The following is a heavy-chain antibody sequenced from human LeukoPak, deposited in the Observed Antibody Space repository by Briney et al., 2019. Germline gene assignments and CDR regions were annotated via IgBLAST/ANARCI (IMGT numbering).Heavy chain of an antibody. CDR2: INPSTGGT. CDR3: ARLRYVGSGYPFDY. Sequence: ASVKVSCKASGYTFTDHYMHWVRQAPGQGLEWMGWINPSTGGTNYAESFQGRVTMARDTSITTVFMELSRLKSDDTAVYYCARLRYVGSGYPFDYWGQGTLVTVSS. J-gene: IGHJ4*02. D-gene: IGHD3-22*01. CDR1: GYTFTDHY. V-gene: IGHV1-2*02.